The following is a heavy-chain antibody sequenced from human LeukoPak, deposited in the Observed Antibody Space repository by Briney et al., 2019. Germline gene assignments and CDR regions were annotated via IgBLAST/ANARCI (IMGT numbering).Heavy chain of an antibody. D-gene: IGHD3-9*01. CDR1: GFTFSTYW. V-gene: IGHV3-74*03. CDR2: IRPEGTTT. CDR3: ARDLDWILFDY. Sequence: PGGSLRLSCAASGFTFSTYWMHWVRQAPGKGLVWVARIRPEGTTTAYADSVKGRFTISRDNAKNTLFLQMNSLSAEDTAVYYCARDLDWILFDYWGQGTLVTLSS. J-gene: IGHJ4*02.